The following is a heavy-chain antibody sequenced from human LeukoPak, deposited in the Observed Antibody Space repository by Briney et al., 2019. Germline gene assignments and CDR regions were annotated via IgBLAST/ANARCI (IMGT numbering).Heavy chain of an antibody. J-gene: IGHJ4*02. D-gene: IGHD6-19*01. CDR3: AKATAGYSSGRYPGWPVDY. CDR2: ISGSGGDT. Sequence: GGSLRLSCAAPGFTFRSYAIYWVRQAPGKGLEWVSGISGSGGDTYFADSVKGRFTISRDNSKNTVFLQMDSLRAEDTAVYYCAKATAGYSSGRYPGWPVDYWGQGTLVTVSS. CDR1: GFTFRSYA. V-gene: IGHV3-23*01.